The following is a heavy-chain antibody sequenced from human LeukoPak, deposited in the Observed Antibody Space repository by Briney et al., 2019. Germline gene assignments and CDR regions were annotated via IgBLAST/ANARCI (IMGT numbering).Heavy chain of an antibody. D-gene: IGHD1-26*01. J-gene: IGHJ3*01. V-gene: IGHV3-74*01. CDR1: DFTVIGKY. CDR3: ARVIGWDEPFDL. Sequence: PGGSLRLSCTASDFTVIGKYMGWVRQAPGKGLVWVSRINTDGSSTNYADSVKGRFAVSRDNAKNTLYLQMNSLRVEDTAVYYCARVIGWDEPFDLWGQGTMVTVSS. CDR2: INTDGSST.